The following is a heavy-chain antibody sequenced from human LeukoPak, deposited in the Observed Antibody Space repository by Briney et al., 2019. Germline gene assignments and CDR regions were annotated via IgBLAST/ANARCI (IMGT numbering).Heavy chain of an antibody. D-gene: IGHD3-10*01. CDR3: ARARGDHYSFDY. CDR2: IDPSDSYT. V-gene: IGHV5-10-1*01. Sequence: GESLKISCKGYGYSFTSYWIIWVRQMPGKGLEWMGRIDPSDSYTNYSPSLQGHVTISADKSISAAYLQWSNLKASDTAMYYCARARGDHYSFDYWGQGTLVAVSS. J-gene: IGHJ4*02. CDR1: GYSFTSYW.